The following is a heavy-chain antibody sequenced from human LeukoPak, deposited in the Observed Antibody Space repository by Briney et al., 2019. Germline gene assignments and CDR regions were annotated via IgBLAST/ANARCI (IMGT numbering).Heavy chain of an antibody. CDR3: AREYSSSSVTYYFDY. J-gene: IGHJ4*02. CDR2: MYYSGST. V-gene: IGHV4-59*01. CDR1: GGSTSSYY. Sequence: SETLSLTCTVSGGSTSSYYWSWIRQPPGKGLEWIGYMYYSGSTNYNPSLKSRVTISVDTSKNQFSLKLSSVTAADTAVYYCAREYSSSSVTYYFDYWGQGTLVTVSS. D-gene: IGHD6-6*01.